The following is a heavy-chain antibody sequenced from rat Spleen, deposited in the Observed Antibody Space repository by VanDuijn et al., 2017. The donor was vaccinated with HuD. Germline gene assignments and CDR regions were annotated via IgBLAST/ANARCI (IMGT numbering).Heavy chain of an antibody. CDR3: ASPLGTGDY. V-gene: IGHV3-3*01. CDR2: INSAGST. D-gene: IGHD1-5*01. CDR1: GYSITSSYR. Sequence: EVQLQESGPGLVKPSQSLSLTCSVTGYSITSSYRWNWIRKFPGNKLEWMGYINSAGSTNYNPSLKSRISITRDTSKNQFFLQVNSVTTEDTATYYCASPLGTGDYWGQGVMVTVSS. J-gene: IGHJ2*01.